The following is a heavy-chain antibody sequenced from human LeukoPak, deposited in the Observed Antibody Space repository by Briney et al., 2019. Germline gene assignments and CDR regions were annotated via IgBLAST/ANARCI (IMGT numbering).Heavy chain of an antibody. CDR3: AKDRDSSTWSFFDF. J-gene: IGHJ4*02. CDR1: GFIFRNYA. CDR2: GSHDGRNK. Sequence: GRSLRLSCVASGFIFRNYAMLWVRQAPGKGLEWVAVGSHDGRNKIYGDSVKGRFTISRDNSKNTVYLQMDNPRPEDTAVYYCAKDRDSSTWSFFDFWGQGTLVTVSS. V-gene: IGHV3-30*18. D-gene: IGHD6-13*01.